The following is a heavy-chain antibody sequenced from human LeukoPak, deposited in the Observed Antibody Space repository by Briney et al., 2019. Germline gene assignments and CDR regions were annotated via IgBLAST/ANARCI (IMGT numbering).Heavy chain of an antibody. D-gene: IGHD3-9*01. J-gene: IGHJ6*03. CDR1: GYTFTGYY. Sequence: ASVKVSCKASGYTFTGYYMHWVRQAPGQGLEWMGWINPNSGGTNYAQKFQGRVTITSDTYSSTAYMELSSLRSEDMAVYYCARQGILAGYHDYFYYMDVWGKGTTVTVSS. V-gene: IGHV1-2*02. CDR3: ARQGILAGYHDYFYYMDV. CDR2: INPNSGGT.